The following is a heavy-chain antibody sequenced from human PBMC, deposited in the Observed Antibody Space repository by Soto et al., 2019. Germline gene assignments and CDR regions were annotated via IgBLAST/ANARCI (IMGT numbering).Heavy chain of an antibody. Sequence: ASVKVSCKASGYIFVNYGIAWVRQAPGQGLEWMGWISAYNGNTNYAQKLQGRVTMTTDTSTSTAYMELRSLRSDDTAVYYCAREGLGTVMDQNYYHCYRIAVSAQRSTVPVSS. CDR2: ISAYNGNT. CDR3: AREGLGTVMDQNYYHCYRIAV. J-gene: IGHJ6*02. D-gene: IGHD5-18*01. CDR1: GYIFVNYG. V-gene: IGHV1-18*01.